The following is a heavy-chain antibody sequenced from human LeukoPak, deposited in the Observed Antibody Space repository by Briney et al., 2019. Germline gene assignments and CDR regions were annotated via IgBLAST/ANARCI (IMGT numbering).Heavy chain of an antibody. Sequence: GGSLRLSCAASGFTFSSHTMHWIRQAPGKGLEWVSSISGSNSYIFYADSVKGRFTVSRDNAKDSLYLQMSSLRAEDTAVYYCARALTTLTYEGYWGQGTLVTVSS. CDR3: ARALTTLTYEGY. CDR1: GFTFSSHT. D-gene: IGHD1-1*01. J-gene: IGHJ4*02. CDR2: ISGSNSYI. V-gene: IGHV3-21*01.